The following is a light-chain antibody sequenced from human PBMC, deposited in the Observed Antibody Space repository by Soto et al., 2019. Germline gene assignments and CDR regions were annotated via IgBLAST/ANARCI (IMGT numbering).Light chain of an antibody. Sequence: DIQMTQSPSTLSASLGDRVTITCRASQSINIWLAWYQQKPGKAPKLLIYDASSLQSGVPSRFRGSTSGTEFTLTISSLQPEDFATYYCQQSYSTPTFGGGTKVDIK. V-gene: IGKV1-5*01. J-gene: IGKJ4*01. CDR3: QQSYSTPT. CDR1: QSINIW. CDR2: DAS.